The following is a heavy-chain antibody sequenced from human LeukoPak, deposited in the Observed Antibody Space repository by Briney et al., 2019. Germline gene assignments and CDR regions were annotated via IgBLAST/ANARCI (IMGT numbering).Heavy chain of an antibody. D-gene: IGHD3-10*01. CDR1: GFDFSDYT. J-gene: IGHJ4*02. CDR2: ISSNSRYI. CDR3: ARDGLGSYDF. V-gene: IGHV3-21*01. Sequence: GGSLRLSCAASGFDFSDYTINWVRQAPGKGLEWLSSISSNSRYIYYADSVKGRLTVSRDNAKNSVYLQMNNLRGEDSAVYYCARDGLGSYDFWGQGTLVTVSS.